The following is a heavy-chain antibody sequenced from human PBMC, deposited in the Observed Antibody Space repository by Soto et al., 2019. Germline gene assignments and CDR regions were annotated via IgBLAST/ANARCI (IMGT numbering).Heavy chain of an antibody. CDR2: IYHSGST. CDR3: ARARTIFGFVDP. J-gene: IGHJ5*02. Sequence: QLQLQESGSGLVKPSQTLSLTCAVSGGSISSGGYSWSWIRQPPGKGLEGIGYIYHSGSTYYNPSLKSRVTITVAXSKNQFSLKLSSVTAADTAVYYCARARTIFGFVDPWGQGTLVTVSS. V-gene: IGHV4-30-2*01. CDR1: GGSISSGGYS. D-gene: IGHD3-3*01.